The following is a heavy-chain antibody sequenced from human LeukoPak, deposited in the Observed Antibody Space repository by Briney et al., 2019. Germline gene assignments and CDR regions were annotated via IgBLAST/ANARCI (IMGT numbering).Heavy chain of an antibody. CDR1: GGSISSYY. V-gene: IGHV4-59*01. Sequence: KPSETLSLTCTVSGGSISSYYWSWIRQPPGKGLEWIGYIYYSGSTNYNPSLTSRVTISVDTSKNQSSLNLSAVTATTTAVFYCARGHYGLGELANWFGPWGQGTLVTVSS. J-gene: IGHJ5*02. D-gene: IGHD3-16*01. CDR2: IYYSGST. CDR3: ARGHYGLGELANWFGP.